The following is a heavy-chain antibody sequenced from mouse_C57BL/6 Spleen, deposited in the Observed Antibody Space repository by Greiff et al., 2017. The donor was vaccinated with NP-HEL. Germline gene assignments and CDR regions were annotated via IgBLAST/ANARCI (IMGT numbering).Heavy chain of an antibody. CDR2: IHPNSGST. CDR3: ARSNYSNYYWYFDV. Sequence: QVQLQQPRAELVKPGASVKLSCKASGYTFTSYWMHWVKQRPGQGLEWIGMIHPNSGSTNYNEKFKSKATLTVDKSSSTAYMQLSSLTSEDSAVYYCARSNYSNYYWYFDVWGTGTTVTVSS. J-gene: IGHJ1*03. CDR1: GYTFTSYW. D-gene: IGHD2-5*01. V-gene: IGHV1-64*01.